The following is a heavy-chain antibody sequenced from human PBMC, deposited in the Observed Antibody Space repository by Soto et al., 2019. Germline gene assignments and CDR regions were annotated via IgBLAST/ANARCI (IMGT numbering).Heavy chain of an antibody. Sequence: GGSLRLSCAASGFTFSSYEMSWVRQAPGKGLEWVSYISSSGSTIYYADSVKGRFTISRDNAKNSLYLQMNSLRAEDTAVYYCARDLGIGNQLLFSYWGQGTLVTVSS. CDR1: GFTFSSYE. D-gene: IGHD2-2*01. J-gene: IGHJ4*02. CDR3: ARDLGIGNQLLFSY. CDR2: ISSSGSTI. V-gene: IGHV3-48*03.